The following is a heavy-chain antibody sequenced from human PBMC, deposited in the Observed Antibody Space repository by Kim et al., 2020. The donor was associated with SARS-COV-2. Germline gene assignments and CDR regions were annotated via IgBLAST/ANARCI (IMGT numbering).Heavy chain of an antibody. CDR3: ARGSQQWLVRMGLYYYGMDV. V-gene: IGHV3-30*04. CDR2: ISYDGSNK. CDR1: GFTFSSYA. Sequence: GSLRLSCAASGFTFSSYAMHWVRQAPGKGLEWVAVISYDGSNKYYADSVKGRFTISRDNSKNTLYLQMNSLRAEDTAVYYCARGSQQWLVRMGLYYYGMDVWGQGTTVTVSS. J-gene: IGHJ6*02. D-gene: IGHD6-19*01.